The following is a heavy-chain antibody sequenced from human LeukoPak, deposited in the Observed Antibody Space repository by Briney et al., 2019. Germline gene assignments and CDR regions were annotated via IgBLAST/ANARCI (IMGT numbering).Heavy chain of an antibody. CDR1: GGSITYYY. CDR3: ARQGELAIDY. J-gene: IGHJ4*02. Sequence: PSETLSLTCSVSGGSITYYYWSWIRQSPGKGLEWIGFIYNTGRTNYNPSLQSRVTMSIDTSKNQFSLKLSSVTAADTAVYYCARQGELAIDYWGQGTLVTISS. D-gene: IGHD1-26*01. CDR2: IYNTGRT. V-gene: IGHV4-59*08.